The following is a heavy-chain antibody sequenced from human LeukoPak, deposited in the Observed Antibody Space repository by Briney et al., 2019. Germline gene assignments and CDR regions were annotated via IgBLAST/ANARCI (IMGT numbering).Heavy chain of an antibody. D-gene: IGHD1-1*01. CDR2: ISTRGPTT. CDR1: GFTVSSNY. J-gene: IGHJ6*02. V-gene: IGHV3-11*04. CDR3: ARGRYNWNDPTLMDV. Sequence: GGSLRLSCAASGFTVSSNYMSRVRQAPGKGLEWISYISTRGPTTYYADSVKGRFTISRDSAKNSLYLQMNSLRAEDTAIYYCARGRYNWNDPTLMDVWGLGTTVTVSS.